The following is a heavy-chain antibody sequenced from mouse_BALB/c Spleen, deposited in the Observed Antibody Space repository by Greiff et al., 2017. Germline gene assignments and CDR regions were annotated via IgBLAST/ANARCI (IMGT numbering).Heavy chain of an antibody. CDR1: GYTFTDYN. D-gene: IGHD2-10*02. CDR3: ARESYGNYDAMDY. Sequence: EVQLQQSGPELVKPGASVKIPCKASGYTFTDYNMDWVKQSHGKSLEWIGDINPNNGCTIYNQKFKGKATLTVDKSSSTAYMELRSLTSEDTAVYYCARESYGNYDAMDYWGQGTSVTVSS. J-gene: IGHJ4*01. V-gene: IGHV1-18*01. CDR2: INPNNGCT.